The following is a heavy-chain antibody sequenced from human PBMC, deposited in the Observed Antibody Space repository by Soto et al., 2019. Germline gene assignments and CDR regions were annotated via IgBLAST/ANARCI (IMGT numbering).Heavy chain of an antibody. CDR3: ARARNHYYDSRVWFDY. CDR2: IYYSGST. J-gene: IGHJ4*02. V-gene: IGHV4-30-4*01. Sequence: SETLSLTCTVSGGSISSGDYYWSWIRQPPGKGLEWIGYIYYSGSTYYNPSLKSRVTISVDTSKNQFSLKLSSVTAADTAVYYCARARNHYYDSRVWFDYWGQGTLVTVSS. D-gene: IGHD3-22*01. CDR1: GGSISSGDYY.